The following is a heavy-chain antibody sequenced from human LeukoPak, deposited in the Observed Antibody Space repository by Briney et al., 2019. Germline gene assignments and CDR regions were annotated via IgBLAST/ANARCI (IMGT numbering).Heavy chain of an antibody. Sequence: GGPLRLSCAASGFTVSSNYMSWVRQAPGKGLEWVSVIDRGGSTDYADSVKGRFTISRDNSKNTLYLQMNSLRAEDTAVYYCARDRSLDYGMDVWGQGTTVTVSS. J-gene: IGHJ6*02. CDR3: ARDRSLDYGMDV. CDR1: GFTVSSNY. V-gene: IGHV3-66*01. D-gene: IGHD3-16*01. CDR2: IDRGGST.